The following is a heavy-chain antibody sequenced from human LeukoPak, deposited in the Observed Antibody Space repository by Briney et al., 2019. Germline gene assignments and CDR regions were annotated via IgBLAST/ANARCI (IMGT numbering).Heavy chain of an antibody. CDR2: IYHSGST. V-gene: IGHV4-4*02. Sequence: SETLSLTCAVSGGSISSSNWWSWVRQPPGKGLEWIGEIYHSGSTNYNPSLKSRVTISVDTSKNQFSLKLSSVTAADTAVYYCARYGLAGYYFDYWGQGTLVTVSS. D-gene: IGHD3-16*01. J-gene: IGHJ4*02. CDR1: GGSISSSNW. CDR3: ARYGLAGYYFDY.